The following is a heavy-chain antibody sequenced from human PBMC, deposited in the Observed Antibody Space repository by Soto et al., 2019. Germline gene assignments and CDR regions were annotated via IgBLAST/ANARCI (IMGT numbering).Heavy chain of an antibody. V-gene: IGHV3-7*03. Sequence: EVQLVESGGGLVQPGGSLRLSCAASGFTFSSYWMSWVRQAPGKGLEWVANIKQDGSEKYYVDSVKGRFTISRDNAKNSLYLQMNSLRAEDTAVYYCARETRSYGDWLYYYYYYGMDVWGQGTTVTVSS. CDR1: GFTFSSYW. CDR3: ARETRSYGDWLYYYYYYGMDV. D-gene: IGHD4-17*01. J-gene: IGHJ6*02. CDR2: IKQDGSEK.